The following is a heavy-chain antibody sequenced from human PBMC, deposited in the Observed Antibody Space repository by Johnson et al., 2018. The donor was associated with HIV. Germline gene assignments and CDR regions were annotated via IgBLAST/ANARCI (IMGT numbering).Heavy chain of an antibody. J-gene: IGHJ3*02. CDR1: GFTFSHYD. CDR3: VRESLRRIPVPGPGDAAFDI. V-gene: IGHV3-13*01. D-gene: IGHD6-19*01. CDR2: IGPIAGDT. Sequence: VQLVESGGGLVQPGGSLRLSCAASGFTFSHYDMHWVRQVTGKGLQWVSAIGPIAGDTFYSASVKGRFTISRANAKDSLYLQMDSLTAGDTAIYYWVRESLRRIPVPGPGDAAFDIWGLGTMVTVSS.